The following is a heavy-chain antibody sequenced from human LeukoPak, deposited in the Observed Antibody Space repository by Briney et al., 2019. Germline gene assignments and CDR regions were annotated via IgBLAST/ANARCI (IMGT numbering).Heavy chain of an antibody. CDR3: ASSSVQYYYHGMDV. CDR1: GFTFSSFW. Sequence: GGSLRLSCAASGFTFSSFWVHWVRQLPGKGLVWVSLINTDGSRTKYADSVKGRFTISRDNAKNTLYLQMNSLRAEDTAVYYCASSSVQYYYHGMDVWGQGTTVTVSS. V-gene: IGHV3-74*03. D-gene: IGHD6-6*01. CDR2: INTDGSRT. J-gene: IGHJ6*02.